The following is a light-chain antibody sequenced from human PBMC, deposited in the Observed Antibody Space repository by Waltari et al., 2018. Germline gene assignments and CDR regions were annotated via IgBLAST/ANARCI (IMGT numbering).Light chain of an antibody. CDR1: QSVLYSSNNKNY. Sequence: DIVMTQSPDSLAVSLGEKATINCKSSQSVLYSSNNKNYLAWYQQKPGQPPKRLIYWASTRESGVPDRFSGSGSGTDFTLTISSLQAEDVAGYYCQQYYSTPYTFGQGTKLEIK. J-gene: IGKJ2*01. CDR2: WAS. CDR3: QQYYSTPYT. V-gene: IGKV4-1*01.